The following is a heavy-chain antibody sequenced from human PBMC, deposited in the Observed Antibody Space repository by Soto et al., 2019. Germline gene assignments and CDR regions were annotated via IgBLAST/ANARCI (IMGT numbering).Heavy chain of an antibody. CDR1: GFTFSTYE. Sequence: EVQLVESGGGLVQPGGSPRLSCAASGFTFSTYEMNWVRQAPGKGLEWVSYISSSGSIINYADSVKGRFTISRDNAKNSLYVKVNSLRAEDTAVYHGAREEVVTGPSSYYDYWGQGTLFPVSS. CDR3: AREEVVTGPSSYYDY. D-gene: IGHD2-15*01. J-gene: IGHJ4*02. CDR2: ISSSGSII. V-gene: IGHV3-48*03.